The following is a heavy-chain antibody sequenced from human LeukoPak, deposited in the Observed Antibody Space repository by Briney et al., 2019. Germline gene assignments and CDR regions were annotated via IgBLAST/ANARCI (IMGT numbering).Heavy chain of an antibody. CDR2: IWYDGRTK. CDR3: ARYYYDSSAQGSYYYGMDV. J-gene: IGHJ6*02. V-gene: IGHV3-33*08. Sequence: GGSLRLSCAASGFNFSSYGMHWVRQAPGKGLEWVAIIWYDGRTKYYADSVKGRFTISRDNSKNTLSLQMNSLRADDTAVYYCARYYYDSSAQGSYYYGMDVWGQGTTVTVSS. CDR1: GFNFSSYG. D-gene: IGHD3-22*01.